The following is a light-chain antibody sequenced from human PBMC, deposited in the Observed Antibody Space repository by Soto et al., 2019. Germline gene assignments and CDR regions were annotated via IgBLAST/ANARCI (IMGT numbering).Light chain of an antibody. CDR2: GAS. V-gene: IGKV3-15*01. J-gene: IGKJ1*01. CDR1: QSFTSN. CDR3: QQYNNWPPAWT. Sequence: EIVMTQSPATLSVSPGERATLSCRASQSFTSNLAWYQQKPGQAPRLLIYGASTRATGIPARFSGSGSGTAFTLTISSIQSEDFAVYYCQQYNNWPPAWTFGQGTKVEIK.